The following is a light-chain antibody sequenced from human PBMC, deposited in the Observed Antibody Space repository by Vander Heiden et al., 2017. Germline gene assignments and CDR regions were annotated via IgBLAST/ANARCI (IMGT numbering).Light chain of an antibody. V-gene: IGKV2-28*01. CDR3: KQALQTPYT. J-gene: IGKJ2*01. CDR1: QSILHSNGYNY. CDR2: WGS. Sequence: DIVMAQSPLSLPVTTGEPASVSCRSSQSILHSNGYNYFHWYLQKPGQSPQLLIYWGSNRASGVPDRFSGSGSGTDFTLQISRVEAEDVGVYYCKQALQTPYTFGQGTKLEIK.